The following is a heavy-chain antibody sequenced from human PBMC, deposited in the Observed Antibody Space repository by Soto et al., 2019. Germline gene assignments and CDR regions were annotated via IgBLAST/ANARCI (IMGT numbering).Heavy chain of an antibody. CDR1: GDYIHVGGYY. Sequence: SETLSLTCSVSGDYIHVGGYYWTWIRQRPGKGLEWMGYIYYTGKTYYNPSLESRLTMSVDRSKNQFSLRLTSVTAADTAVYFCGRDLTSNANCIDPWGKGTLVIVSS. CDR2: IYYTGKT. J-gene: IGHJ5*02. D-gene: IGHD2-2*01. V-gene: IGHV4-30-4*01. CDR3: GRDLTSNANCIDP.